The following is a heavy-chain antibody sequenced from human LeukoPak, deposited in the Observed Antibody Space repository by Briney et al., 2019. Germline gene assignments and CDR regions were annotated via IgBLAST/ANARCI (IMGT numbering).Heavy chain of an antibody. V-gene: IGHV1-2*02. J-gene: IGHJ5*02. CDR2: INPNSGGT. D-gene: IGHD1-26*01. CDR3: ARVRYSGCYLARFWFDP. Sequence: ASVKVSCKASGYTFTGYYMHWVRQAPGQGLEWMGWINPNSGGTNYAQKFQGRVTMTRDTSISTAYMELSRLRSDDTAVYYCARVRYSGCYLARFWFDPWGQGTLVTVSS. CDR1: GYTFTGYY.